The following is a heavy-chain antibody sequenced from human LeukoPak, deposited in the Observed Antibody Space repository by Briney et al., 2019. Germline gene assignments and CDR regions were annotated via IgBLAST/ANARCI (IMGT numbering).Heavy chain of an antibody. V-gene: IGHV3-66*01. J-gene: IGHJ4*02. CDR2: IYSGGST. D-gene: IGHD2-8*01. CDR1: EFSVGSNY. Sequence: GGSLRLSCAASEFSVGSNYMTWVRQAPGKGLEWVTLIYSGGSTYYADSVKGRFTISRDNSKNTLYLQMNSLRAEDTAVYYCAKDRERYCTNGVCYYFDYWGQGTLVTVSS. CDR3: AKDRERYCTNGVCYYFDY.